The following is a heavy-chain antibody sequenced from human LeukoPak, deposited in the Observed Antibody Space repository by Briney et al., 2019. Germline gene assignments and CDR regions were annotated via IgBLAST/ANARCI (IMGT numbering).Heavy chain of an antibody. D-gene: IGHD6-13*01. Sequence: GRSLRLSCAASGFTFDDYAMHWVRQAPGKGLEWVSGISWNSGSIGYADSVKGRFTISGDNAKNSLYLQMNSLRAEDTALYYCAKSSGPLIAAAGRDAFDIWGQGTMVTVYS. CDR3: AKSSGPLIAAAGRDAFDI. V-gene: IGHV3-9*01. J-gene: IGHJ3*02. CDR1: GFTFDDYA. CDR2: ISWNSGSI.